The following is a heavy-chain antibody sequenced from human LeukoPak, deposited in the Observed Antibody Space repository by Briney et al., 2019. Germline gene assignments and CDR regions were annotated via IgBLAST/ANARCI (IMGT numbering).Heavy chain of an antibody. CDR2: INPNSGGT. Sequence: ASVKVSCKASGYTFTGYYMHWVRQAPGQGLEWMGRINPNSGGTNYAQKFQGRVTMTRDTSISTAYMELSRLRSDDTAVYYCARDPKDTAMVAFDYWGQGTLVTVSS. V-gene: IGHV1-2*06. CDR1: GYTFTGYY. CDR3: ARDPKDTAMVAFDY. D-gene: IGHD5-18*01. J-gene: IGHJ4*02.